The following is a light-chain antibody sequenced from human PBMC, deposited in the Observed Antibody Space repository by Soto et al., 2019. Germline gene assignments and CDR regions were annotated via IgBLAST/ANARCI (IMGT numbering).Light chain of an antibody. CDR3: QQLNSYPYT. Sequence: DIQLTQSPSFLSASVGDRVTITCRASQVISSYLAWYQQKPGKAPKLLIYAASTLQSGVPSRFSGSGSGTEFTLTISSLQPEDFATDYCQQLNSYPYTFGQGTKLEIK. CDR2: AAS. J-gene: IGKJ2*01. V-gene: IGKV1-9*01. CDR1: QVISSY.